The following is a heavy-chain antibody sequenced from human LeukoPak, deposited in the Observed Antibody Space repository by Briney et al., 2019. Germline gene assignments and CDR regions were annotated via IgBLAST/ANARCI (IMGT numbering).Heavy chain of an antibody. V-gene: IGHV3-73*01. CDR3: AKGRLGIDY. CDR2: MEKELNGYAT. Sequence: PGGSLRLSCAASGFTFSDSSIHWVRQASGKGREWFGLMEKELNGYATAYAASVRGRFTISRDDSQNTAYLQMDSLKTEDTAVYYCAKGRLGIDYWGQGTLVTVSS. J-gene: IGHJ4*02. D-gene: IGHD1-26*01. CDR1: GFTFSDSS.